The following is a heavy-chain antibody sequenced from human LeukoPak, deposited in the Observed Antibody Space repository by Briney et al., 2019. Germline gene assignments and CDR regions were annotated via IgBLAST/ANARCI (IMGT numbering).Heavy chain of an antibody. CDR3: AREGYGYYFDY. J-gene: IGHJ4*02. D-gene: IGHD5-18*01. CDR2: IKQDGSDK. Sequence: GGSLRLSCAASGFSFTTYWMTWLRQAPGKGLEWVADIKQDGSDKYYVDSVKGRFTISRDNAKNSLYLQMNSLRAEDTAVYYCAREGYGYYFDYWGQGTLVTVSS. V-gene: IGHV3-7*01. CDR1: GFSFTTYW.